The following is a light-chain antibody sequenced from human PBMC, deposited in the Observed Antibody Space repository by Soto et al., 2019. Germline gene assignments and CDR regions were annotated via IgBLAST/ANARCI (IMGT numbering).Light chain of an antibody. Sequence: EIVLTQSPATQSLSPGERATVSCRASQSVSSHLAWYQRKRGQAPRLLIYDASSRASGIPARFSGSGSGTDFTLTISSLEPEDFAVYYCQQGGNWPLTFGQGTRLEIK. V-gene: IGKV3-11*01. CDR3: QQGGNWPLT. J-gene: IGKJ5*01. CDR2: DAS. CDR1: QSVSSH.